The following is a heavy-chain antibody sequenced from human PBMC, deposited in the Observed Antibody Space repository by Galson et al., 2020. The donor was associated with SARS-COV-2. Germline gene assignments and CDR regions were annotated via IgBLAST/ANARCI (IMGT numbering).Heavy chain of an antibody. CDR1: GGSISSGGYY. D-gene: IGHD3-10*01. J-gene: IGHJ5*02. V-gene: IGHV4-31*03. CDR3: ARERGVYYYGSGSLLVGWFDP. CDR2: IYYSGST. Sequence: SETLSLTCTVSGGSISSGGYYWSWIRQHPGKGLEWIGYIYYSGSTYYNPSLKSRVTISVDTSKNQFSLKLSSVTAADTAVYYCARERGVYYYGSGSLLVGWFDPWGQGTLVTVSS.